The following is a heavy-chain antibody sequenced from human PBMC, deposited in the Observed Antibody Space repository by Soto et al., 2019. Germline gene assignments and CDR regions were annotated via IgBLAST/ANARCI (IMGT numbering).Heavy chain of an antibody. J-gene: IGHJ1*01. CDR2: INPNSGGT. V-gene: IGHV1-2*02. Sequence: DSVKVSCKTSGYTFTGYYLHWVRQAPGKVLEWRGWINPNSGGTNYAQKFQGGVTMTRDTSISTAYMELSRLRSDDTAVYYCASQDEYFHHLCQGTLVTVSS. CDR1: GYTFTGYY. CDR3: ASQDEYFHH.